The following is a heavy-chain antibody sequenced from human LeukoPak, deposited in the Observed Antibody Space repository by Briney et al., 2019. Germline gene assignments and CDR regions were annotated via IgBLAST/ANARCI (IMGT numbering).Heavy chain of an antibody. CDR1: GGSISSSYY. J-gene: IGHJ4*02. CDR2: IYYSGST. CDR3: ARPRLGATLYFDY. V-gene: IGHV4-39*01. Sequence: SETLSLTCTVSGGSISSSYYWGWIRQLPGKGLEWIGSIYYSGSTYYNPSLKSRVTISVDTSKNQFSLKLSSVTAADTAVYYCARPRLGATLYFDYWGQGTLVTVSS. D-gene: IGHD1-26*01.